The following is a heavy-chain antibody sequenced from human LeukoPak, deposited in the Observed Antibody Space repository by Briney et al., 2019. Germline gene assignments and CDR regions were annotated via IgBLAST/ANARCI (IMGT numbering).Heavy chain of an antibody. J-gene: IGHJ4*02. D-gene: IGHD3-16*01. CDR2: ISSYNGNA. CDR3: AREKGTLWGDY. Sequence: ASVKVSCKASGYTFTTYGITWVRQAPGQGLEWVGWISSYNGNANYAQKFQGRVTMTTDTSTSTAYMELRSLRSDDTAVYYCAREKGTLWGDYWGQGTLVTVSS. V-gene: IGHV1-18*01. CDR1: GYTFTTYG.